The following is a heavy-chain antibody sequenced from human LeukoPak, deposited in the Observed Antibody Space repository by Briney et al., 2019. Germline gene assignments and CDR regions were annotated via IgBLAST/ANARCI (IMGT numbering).Heavy chain of an antibody. CDR2: INSEGSSI. Sequence: GGSLRLSCTASAININSYWMHWVRQAPGKGLVWVARINSEGSSIDYADSVKGRFTLSRDYAKNTLYLQMNSLRAEDTAVYYCARVGITMIRTDAFDILGLGTMVTVSS. CDR3: ARVGITMIRTDAFDI. V-gene: IGHV3-74*01. D-gene: IGHD3-10*01. CDR1: AININSYW. J-gene: IGHJ3*02.